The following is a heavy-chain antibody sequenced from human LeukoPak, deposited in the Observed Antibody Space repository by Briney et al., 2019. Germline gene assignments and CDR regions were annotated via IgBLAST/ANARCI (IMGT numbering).Heavy chain of an antibody. CDR2: ISPGGGTT. D-gene: IGHD2-2*01. V-gene: IGHV3-23*01. CDR3: ALLVGGDY. Sequence: GSLRLSCVVSGFSFGSEAMSWVRQAPGRGLEWVSSISPGGGTTYYADSVKGRFTISRDNSKNTLYLQMNSLRAEDTAVYYCALLVGGDYWGQGTLVTVSS. CDR1: GFSFGSEA. J-gene: IGHJ4*02.